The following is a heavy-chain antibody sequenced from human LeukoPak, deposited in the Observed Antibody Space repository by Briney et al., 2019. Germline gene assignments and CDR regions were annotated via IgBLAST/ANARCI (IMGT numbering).Heavy chain of an antibody. D-gene: IGHD3-22*01. J-gene: IGHJ3*02. CDR1: GGSFSGYY. Sequence: SETLSLTCAVYGGSFSGYYWSWIRQPPGKGLEWIGEINHSGSTNYNPSLKGRVTISVDTSKNQFSLKLSSVTAADTAVYYCARGPMIGAFDIWGQGTMVTVSS. CDR2: INHSGST. V-gene: IGHV4-34*01. CDR3: ARGPMIGAFDI.